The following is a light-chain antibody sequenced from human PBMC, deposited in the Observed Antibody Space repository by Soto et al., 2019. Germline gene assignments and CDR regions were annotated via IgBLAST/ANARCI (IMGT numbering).Light chain of an antibody. CDR1: QIVSTNF. CDR3: QQHGDSPFT. Sequence: EIVLTQSPGTLSLSPGERATLSCRASQIVSTNFLAWYQQKPGQAPRLLIYGASTRATGIPDRFSGSGSGTDFTLTISRLEPEDFALYYCQQHGDSPFTCGPGTKVDIK. CDR2: GAS. J-gene: IGKJ3*01. V-gene: IGKV3-20*01.